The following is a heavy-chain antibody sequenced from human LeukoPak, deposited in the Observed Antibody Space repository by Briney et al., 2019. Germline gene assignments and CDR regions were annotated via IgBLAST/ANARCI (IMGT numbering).Heavy chain of an antibody. Sequence: GGSLRLSCAASGFTFSSYEMNWVRKAPGKGLEWVSYIYSSGSTKYYADSVKGRFTSSRDNAKNSLYLQMNSLRAEDTAVYYCARDSYGSGGSCYSYYFVYWGQGTLVTVSS. CDR2: IYSSGSTK. V-gene: IGHV3-48*03. D-gene: IGHD2-15*01. J-gene: IGHJ4*02. CDR3: ARDSYGSGGSCYSYYFVY. CDR1: GFTFSSYE.